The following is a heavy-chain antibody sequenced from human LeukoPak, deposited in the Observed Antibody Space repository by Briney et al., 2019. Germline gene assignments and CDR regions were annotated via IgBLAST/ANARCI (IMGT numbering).Heavy chain of an antibody. CDR2: INPKSGGT. CDR1: GYTFTSYG. J-gene: IGHJ4*02. V-gene: IGHV1-2*02. CDR3: ARDLFRYSYGPLGY. D-gene: IGHD5-18*01. Sequence: GASVKVSCKASGYTFTSYGISWVRQAPGQGLEWMGRINPKSGGTNYAQKFQGRVTMARDTSISTAYMEVSRLRPDDTAVYYCARDLFRYSYGPLGYWGQGTLVTVSS.